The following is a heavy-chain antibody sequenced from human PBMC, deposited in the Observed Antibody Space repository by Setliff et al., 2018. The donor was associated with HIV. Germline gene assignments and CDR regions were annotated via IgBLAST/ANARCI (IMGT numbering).Heavy chain of an antibody. Sequence: GGSLRLSCAASGFTFSSYSMNWVRQAPGKGLEWVSYISSSSSTIYYADSVKGRFTISRDNAKNSLYLQMNSLRAEDTAVYYCASARIPTGGTSTSFDYWGQGTLVTVSS. V-gene: IGHV3-48*01. CDR3: ASARIPTGGTSTSFDY. CDR1: GFTFSSYS. D-gene: IGHD1-1*01. CDR2: ISSSSSTI. J-gene: IGHJ4*02.